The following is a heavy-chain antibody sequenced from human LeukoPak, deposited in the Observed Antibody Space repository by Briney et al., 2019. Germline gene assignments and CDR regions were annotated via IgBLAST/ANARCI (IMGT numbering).Heavy chain of an antibody. V-gene: IGHV3-66*01. CDR3: ARDGSSGSYAFDI. D-gene: IGHD3-22*01. CDR2: IYSGGST. J-gene: IGHJ3*02. Sequence: GGSLRLSCAASGFTVSSNYMSWVRQAPGKGLEWVSVIYSGGSTYYADSVKGRFTISGDNSKNTLYLQMNSLRAEDTAVYYCARDGSSGSYAFDIWGQGTMVTVSS. CDR1: GFTVSSNY.